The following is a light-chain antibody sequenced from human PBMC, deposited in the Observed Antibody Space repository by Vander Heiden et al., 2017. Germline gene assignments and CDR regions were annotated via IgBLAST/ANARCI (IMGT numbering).Light chain of an antibody. CDR1: QSVSSN. CDR2: GAS. CDR3: QQYGSSLTFT. V-gene: IGKV3-20*01. Sequence: EIVLTQSPGTLSSSPGERATLSCRASQSVSSNLAWYQQKPGQAPRPLIYGASSRANGVPDRFSGSGSGTDFTLTISRLEPEDFAVYYCQQYGSSLTFTFGPGTKVDIK. J-gene: IGKJ3*01.